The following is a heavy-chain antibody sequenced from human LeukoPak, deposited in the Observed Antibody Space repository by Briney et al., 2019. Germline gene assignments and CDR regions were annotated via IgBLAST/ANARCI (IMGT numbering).Heavy chain of an antibody. Sequence: GGSLRLSCAASGFTFSSYGMHWVRQAPGKGLEWMGGFDPEDGETIYAQKFQGRVTMTEDTSTDTAYMELSSLRSEDTAVYYCAAEYWNYGGNMYMGPWGQGTLVTVSS. D-gene: IGHD1-7*01. J-gene: IGHJ4*02. CDR2: FDPEDGET. CDR1: GFTFSSYG. CDR3: AAEYWNYGGNMYMGP. V-gene: IGHV1-24*01.